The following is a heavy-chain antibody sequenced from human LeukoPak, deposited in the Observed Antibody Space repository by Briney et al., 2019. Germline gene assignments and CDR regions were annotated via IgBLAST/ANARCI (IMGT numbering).Heavy chain of an antibody. V-gene: IGHV1-69*05. CDR2: IIPIFGTA. Sequence: SVKVSYKASGGTFSSYAISWVRQAPGQGLEWMGGIIPIFGTANYAQKLQGRVTITTDESTSTAYMELSSLRSEDMAVYYCARWYYDFWSGYYDWFDPWGQGTLVTVSS. CDR3: ARWYYDFWSGYYDWFDP. J-gene: IGHJ5*02. CDR1: GGTFSSYA. D-gene: IGHD3-3*01.